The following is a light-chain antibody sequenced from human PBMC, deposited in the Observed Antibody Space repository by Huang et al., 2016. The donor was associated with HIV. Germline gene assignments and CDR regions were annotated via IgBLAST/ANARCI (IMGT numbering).Light chain of an antibody. CDR1: QSVSNY. Sequence: EIVLTQSPGTLSLSPGERATLSCRASQSVSNYLAWYQQKPGQAPRLLIYGASSRATGIPDRFSGSGSGTDFTLTSSRLEPEDFAFYYCQQYGGSPLTFGGGIKVETK. CDR2: GAS. J-gene: IGKJ4*01. V-gene: IGKV3-20*01. CDR3: QQYGGSPLT.